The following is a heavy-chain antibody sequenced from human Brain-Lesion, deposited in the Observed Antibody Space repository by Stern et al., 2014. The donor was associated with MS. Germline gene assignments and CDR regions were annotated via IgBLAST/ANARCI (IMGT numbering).Heavy chain of an antibody. CDR3: ASGYRIFDY. CDR2: IHPSGSA. CDR1: GGSISSGSDY. V-gene: IGHV4-61*02. J-gene: IGHJ4*02. D-gene: IGHD5-18*01. Sequence: QVQLVESGPGLAKPSQTLSLTCTVSGGSISSGSDYWSWIRQPVGKGLEWIGRIHPSGSAFYTPSLKSRVTISTDPSMNQFSLELNSATAADTAIYYCASGYRIFDYWGQGILVTVSS.